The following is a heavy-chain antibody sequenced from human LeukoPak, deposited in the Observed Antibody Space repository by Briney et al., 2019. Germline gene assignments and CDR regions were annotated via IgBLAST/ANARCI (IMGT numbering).Heavy chain of an antibody. CDR1: GYTFTSYY. D-gene: IGHD6-13*01. V-gene: IGHV1-46*01. Sequence: GASVKVSCKASGYTFTSYYMHWVRQAPGQGLEWLGIINPSGGSTSYAQKFQGRVTMTRDMSTSTVYMELSSLRSEDTAVYYCARDVRGVYTSSAFDIWGQGTMVTVSS. J-gene: IGHJ3*02. CDR2: INPSGGST. CDR3: ARDVRGVYTSSAFDI.